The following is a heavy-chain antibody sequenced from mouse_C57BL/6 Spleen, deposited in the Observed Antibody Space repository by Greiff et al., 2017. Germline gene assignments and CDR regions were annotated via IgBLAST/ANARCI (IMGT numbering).Heavy chain of an antibody. D-gene: IGHD1-1*01. V-gene: IGHV1-36*01. CDR3: ARSITPVVAPLDY. Sequence: VQLKESGPVLVKPGPSVKISCKASGFTFTDYYMHWVKQSHGKSLEWIGLVYPYNGGTSYNQKFKGKATLTVDTSSSTAYMELNSLTSEDSAVYYWARSITPVVAPLDYWGQGTTLTVSS. CDR1: GFTFTDYY. J-gene: IGHJ2*01. CDR2: VYPYNGGT.